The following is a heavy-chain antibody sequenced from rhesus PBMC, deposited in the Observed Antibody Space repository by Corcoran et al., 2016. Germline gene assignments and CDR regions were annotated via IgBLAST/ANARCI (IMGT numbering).Heavy chain of an antibody. D-gene: IGHD4-17*01. CDR2: ISVHGKPR. J-gene: IGHJ4*01. CDR1: GFTFNSYD. CDR3: TIRGTAGNYRNNYFDH. Sequence: EVQLVESGGGLVQPGRSLRLSCTASGFTFNSYDMSWVRQAPGKGLEWVSYISVHGKPRYDPDSVKGRFTSARDNSKNSLSLQMSSLRAEDTAVYYCTIRGTAGNYRNNYFDHGGQGVLVTVSS. V-gene: IGHV3-136*01.